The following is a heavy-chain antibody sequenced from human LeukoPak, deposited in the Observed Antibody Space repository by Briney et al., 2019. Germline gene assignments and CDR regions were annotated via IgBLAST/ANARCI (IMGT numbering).Heavy chain of an antibody. CDR2: INPSGGST. CDR3: ARLGASLGYCSGSSCYDDY. D-gene: IGHD2-15*01. J-gene: IGHJ4*02. Sequence: ASVKVSCKASGYTFTSYYMHWVRQAPGQGLEWMGIINPSGGSTSYAQKFQGRVTMTRDTSTSTVYMELSSLRSEDTAVYYCARLGASLGYCSGSSCYDDYWGQGTLVTVSS. V-gene: IGHV1-46*01. CDR1: GYTFTSYY.